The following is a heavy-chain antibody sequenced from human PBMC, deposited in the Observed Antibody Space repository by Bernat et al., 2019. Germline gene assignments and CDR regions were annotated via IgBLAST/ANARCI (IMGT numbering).Heavy chain of an antibody. Sequence: QVQLVQSGAEVKKPGASVKVSCKASGYTFTGYYMHWVRQAPGQGLEWMGWINPNSGGTNYAQKFQGWVTMTRDTSISTAYMELSRLRSDDTAVYYCARENCSSTSCEGSYYYGMDVWGQRTTVTVSS. CDR3: ARENCSSTSCEGSYYYGMDV. CDR1: GYTFTGYY. CDR2: INPNSGGT. V-gene: IGHV1-2*04. J-gene: IGHJ6*02. D-gene: IGHD2-2*01.